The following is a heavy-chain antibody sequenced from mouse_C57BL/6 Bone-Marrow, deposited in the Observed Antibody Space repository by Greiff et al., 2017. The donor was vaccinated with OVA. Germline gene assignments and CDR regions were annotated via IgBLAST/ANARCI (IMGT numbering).Heavy chain of an antibody. CDR1: GFNIKDDY. CDR3: THRYEYAAY. D-gene: IGHD2-4*01. V-gene: IGHV14-4*01. J-gene: IGHJ3*01. CDR2: IDPENGDT. Sequence: EVQLQQSGAELVRPGASVKLSCTASGFNIKDDYMHWVKQRPEQGLEWIGWIDPENGDTEYASKFQGKATITADTSSNTAYLQLSSLTSEDTAVYYCTHRYEYAAYWGQGTLVTVSA.